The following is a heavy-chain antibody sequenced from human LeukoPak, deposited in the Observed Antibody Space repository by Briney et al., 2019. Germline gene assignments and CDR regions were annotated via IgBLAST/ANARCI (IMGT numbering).Heavy chain of an antibody. CDR1: GFTFRSYG. D-gene: IGHD3-9*01. CDR3: AKSQGLRYFDWLPDY. J-gene: IGHJ4*02. V-gene: IGHV3-30*02. Sequence: PGGSLRLSCAASGFTFRSYGMHWVRQAPGKGLEWVAFIRYDGSNKYYADSVKGRFTISRDNSKNTLYLQMNSLRAEDTAVYYCAKSQGLRYFDWLPDYWGQGTLVTVSS. CDR2: IRYDGSNK.